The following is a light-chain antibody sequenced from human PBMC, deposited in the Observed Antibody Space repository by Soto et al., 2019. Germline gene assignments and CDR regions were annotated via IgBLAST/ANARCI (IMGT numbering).Light chain of an antibody. CDR2: GAS. CDR1: QSVRTT. Sequence: EIVMRQSPATLSVSPGKRATLSCRASQSVRTTVACYHQSTGQAPRLLIYGASTRATGVPDRFSGGGSGTDFTLTGTSLQSEDFGIYYFQQYTDWPTTFGRGTKVEIK. V-gene: IGKV3-15*01. CDR3: QQYTDWPTT. J-gene: IGKJ1*01.